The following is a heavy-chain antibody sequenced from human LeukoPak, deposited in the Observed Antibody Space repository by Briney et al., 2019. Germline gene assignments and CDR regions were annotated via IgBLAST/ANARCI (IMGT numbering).Heavy chain of an antibody. CDR1: VFNFANHS. V-gene: IGHV3-23*01. CDR2: ISGGGDIT. CDR3: VREDTPATANY. Sequence: GGSLRLSCAASVFNFANHSMSWVRQTPGKGLEWVSAISGGGDITYYADSVTGRFTISRDNSKDTLFLQMHSLRPGDTAVYYCVREDTPATANYWGQGTLVTVSS. D-gene: IGHD2-21*02. J-gene: IGHJ4*02.